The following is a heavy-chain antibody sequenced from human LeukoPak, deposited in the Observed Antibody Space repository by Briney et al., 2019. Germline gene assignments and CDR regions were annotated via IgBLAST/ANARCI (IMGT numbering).Heavy chain of an antibody. Sequence: SVKVSCKASGGTFSSYAISWGRQAPGQRLEWMGGVIPIVGSANYAQNFQGRVTITADESTSTAYMELSSLRSEDTAVYYCAIHPYDYWYFDLWGRGTLVTVSS. CDR3: AIHPYDYWYFDL. V-gene: IGHV1-69*13. CDR1: GGTFSSYA. D-gene: IGHD5-12*01. J-gene: IGHJ2*01. CDR2: VIPIVGSA.